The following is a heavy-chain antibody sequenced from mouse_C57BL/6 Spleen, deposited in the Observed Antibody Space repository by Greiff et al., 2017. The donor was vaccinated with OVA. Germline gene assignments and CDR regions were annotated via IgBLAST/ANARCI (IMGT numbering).Heavy chain of an antibody. V-gene: IGHV1-63*01. Sequence: VQVVESGAELVRPGTSVKMSCKASGYTFTNYWIGWAKQRPGHGLEWIGDIYPGGGYTNYNEKFKGKATLTADKSSSTAYMQFSSLTSEDSAIYYCARGGLTIYFDYWGQGTTLTVSS. CDR2: IYPGGGYT. J-gene: IGHJ2*01. CDR1: GYTFTNYW. D-gene: IGHD1-1*02. CDR3: ARGGLTIYFDY.